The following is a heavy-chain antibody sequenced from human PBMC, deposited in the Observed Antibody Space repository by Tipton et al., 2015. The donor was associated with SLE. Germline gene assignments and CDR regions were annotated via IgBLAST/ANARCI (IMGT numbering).Heavy chain of an antibody. CDR2: IYYSGST. D-gene: IGHD3-10*01. V-gene: IGHV4-59*08. J-gene: IGHJ2*01. Sequence: LSLTCTVSGGSISSYYWSWIRQPPGKGLEWIGYIYYSGSTIYNPSLKSRVTMSVDTSKNQFSLNLSSVTAADTAVYYCARNYYGSGSHFDLWGRGTLVTVSS. CDR1: GGSISSYY. CDR3: ARNYYGSGSHFDL.